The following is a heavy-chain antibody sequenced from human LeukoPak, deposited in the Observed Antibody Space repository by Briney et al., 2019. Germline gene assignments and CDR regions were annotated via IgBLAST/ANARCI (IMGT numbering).Heavy chain of an antibody. Sequence: GGSLRLSCAASGFTLSSYAMSWVRQVPGKGLEWVSSISNSGGRTFYTDSVKGRFTISRDNSKITLYLQMNSLRAEDTAVYYCAREAAGYYYYYGMDVWGQGTAVTVSS. V-gene: IGHV3-23*01. D-gene: IGHD6-13*01. CDR2: ISNSGGRT. CDR1: GFTLSSYA. J-gene: IGHJ6*02. CDR3: AREAAGYYYYYGMDV.